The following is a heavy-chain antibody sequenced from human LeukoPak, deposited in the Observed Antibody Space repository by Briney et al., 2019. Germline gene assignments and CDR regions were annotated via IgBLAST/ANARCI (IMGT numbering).Heavy chain of an antibody. CDR3: ASLGEEQLVPVYY. V-gene: IGHV1-2*02. CDR2: VSVDGGVA. Sequence: AAVQVSCQASVYTFTGYYMHWVRQAPAQGRXXXXXVSVDGGVANYEQKFQGRVTMTRDTSTNTAYMEPRRLRSDDTAVYYCASLGEEQLVPVYYWGQGTLVTVSS. CDR1: VYTFTGYY. D-gene: IGHD6-13*01. J-gene: IGHJ4*02.